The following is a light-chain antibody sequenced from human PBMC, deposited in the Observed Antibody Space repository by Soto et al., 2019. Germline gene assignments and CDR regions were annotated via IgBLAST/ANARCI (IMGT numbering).Light chain of an antibody. J-gene: IGKJ1*01. V-gene: IGKV3-20*01. Sequence: ETVLTQSPGTLSLSPGERATLSCRVSQSLGSDYLAWYQQKPGQAPRLLIYGVSSRATDIPDRFSGSGSGTDFTLTISRLEQEDFAMYYCQLYGTSRTFGQGT. CDR3: QLYGTSRT. CDR1: QSLGSDY. CDR2: GVS.